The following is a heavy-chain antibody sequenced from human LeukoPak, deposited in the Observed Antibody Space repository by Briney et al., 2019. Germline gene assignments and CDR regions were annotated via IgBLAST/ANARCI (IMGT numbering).Heavy chain of an antibody. CDR1: GGSISSYY. V-gene: IGHV4-59*01. CDR3: ASSRDTATDYYYYYYMDV. CDR2: IYYSGST. Sequence: PSETLSLTCTVSGGSISSYYWSWVRQPPGKGLEWIGYIYYSGSTNYNPSLKSRVTISVDTSKNQLSLKLSSVTAADTAVYYCASSRDTATDYYYYYYMDVWGKGTTVTVSS. J-gene: IGHJ6*03. D-gene: IGHD5-18*01.